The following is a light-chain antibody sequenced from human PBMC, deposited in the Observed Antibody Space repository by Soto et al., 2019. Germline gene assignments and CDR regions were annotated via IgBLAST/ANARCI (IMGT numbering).Light chain of an antibody. Sequence: QSALTQPASVSGSPGQSITISCTGSSSDIGDYNYVSWYKQHPGNAPKLMIYDVSNRPSGVSNRFSGSKSGNTASLTISGLQAEDEADYYCSSYTSNNFVIFGGGTKLTVL. CDR1: SSDIGDYNY. J-gene: IGLJ2*01. CDR2: DVS. V-gene: IGLV2-14*03. CDR3: SSYTSNNFVI.